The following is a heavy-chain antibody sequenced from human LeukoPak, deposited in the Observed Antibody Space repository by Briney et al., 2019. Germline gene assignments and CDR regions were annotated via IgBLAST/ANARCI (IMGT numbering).Heavy chain of an antibody. CDR3: AKGSWFGELFGYFDY. V-gene: IGHV3-23*01. CDR2: ISGSGGST. D-gene: IGHD3-10*01. Sequence: GGSLRLSCAASGFTFSSHAMSWVRQAPGKGLEWVSAISGSGGSTYYADSVKGRFTISRDNSKNTLYLQMNSLRAEDTAVYYCAKGSWFGELFGYFDYWGQGTLVTVSS. CDR1: GFTFSSHA. J-gene: IGHJ4*02.